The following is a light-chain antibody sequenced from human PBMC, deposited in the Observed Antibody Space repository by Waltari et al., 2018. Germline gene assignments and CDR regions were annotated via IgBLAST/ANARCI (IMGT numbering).Light chain of an antibody. CDR2: AAS. Sequence: DIQMTQSPSVMYESVGDRVTITCRASQDINVFAGWFQQRPGEAPRRLIYAASTLQIGVPSRFSGSGYGTEFTLTISSLQPEDFATYYCLQHKTYPHAFGQGTRVEIK. V-gene: IGKV1-17*03. J-gene: IGKJ2*01. CDR3: LQHKTYPHA. CDR1: QDINVF.